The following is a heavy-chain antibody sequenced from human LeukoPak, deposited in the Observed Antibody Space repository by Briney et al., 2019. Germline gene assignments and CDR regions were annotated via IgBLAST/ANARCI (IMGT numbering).Heavy chain of an antibody. J-gene: IGHJ6*02. Sequence: SVKVSCKASGGTFSSYAFSWVRQPPGQGLEWMGRIIPIFGIANYAQKFQVRVTITADKSTSTAYMELSSLRSEDTAVYYCSDIGVGEYDYGMDVWGQGTTVTVSS. CDR2: IIPIFGIA. D-gene: IGHD2-2*01. CDR1: GGTFSSYA. V-gene: IGHV1-69*04. CDR3: SDIGVGEYDYGMDV.